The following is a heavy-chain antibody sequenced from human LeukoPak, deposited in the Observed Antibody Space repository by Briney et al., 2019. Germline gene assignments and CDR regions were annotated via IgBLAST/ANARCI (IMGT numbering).Heavy chain of an antibody. D-gene: IGHD3-22*01. V-gene: IGHV4-4*07. J-gene: IGHJ4*02. CDR2: IYTSGTT. CDR3: ASTTYDYDTSGHYFLDY. CDR1: GGSINSYY. Sequence: PSETLSLTCTVSGGSINSYYWSWIRQPAGKGLEWIGRIYTSGTTNYNPSLKGRVTMSVDTSKDHFSLQLRSVTAADTAVYYCASTTYDYDTSGHYFLDYWGQGSLVTVSS.